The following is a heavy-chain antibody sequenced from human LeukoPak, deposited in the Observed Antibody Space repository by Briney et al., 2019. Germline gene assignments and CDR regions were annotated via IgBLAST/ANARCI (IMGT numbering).Heavy chain of an antibody. J-gene: IGHJ6*03. V-gene: IGHV3-53*01. D-gene: IGHD4-23*01. CDR2: IYSGGST. Sequence: GGSLRLSXAASGFTVSSNYMSWVRQAPRKGLEWVSVIYSGGSTYYADSVKGRFTISRDNSKNTLYLQMNSLRAEDTAVYYCAREDYGGIMDVWGKGTTVTVSS. CDR3: AREDYGGIMDV. CDR1: GFTVSSNY.